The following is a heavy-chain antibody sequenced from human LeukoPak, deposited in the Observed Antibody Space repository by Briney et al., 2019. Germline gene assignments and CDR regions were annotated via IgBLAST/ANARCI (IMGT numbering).Heavy chain of an antibody. V-gene: IGHV4-4*07. Sequence: PSETLSLTCTVSGGSISSYYWSWIRQPAGKGLEWLGRIYTSGSTNYNPSLKSRVPMSVDTSKNQFSLKLSSVTAADTAVYYCARDLNVAVAPPFDYWGQGTLVTVSS. J-gene: IGHJ4*02. CDR3: ARDLNVAVAPPFDY. CDR2: IYTSGST. D-gene: IGHD6-19*01. CDR1: GGSISSYY.